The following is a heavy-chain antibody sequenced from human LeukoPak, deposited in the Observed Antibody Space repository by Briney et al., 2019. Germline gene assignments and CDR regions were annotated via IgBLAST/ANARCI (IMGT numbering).Heavy chain of an antibody. CDR2: IYYSGST. V-gene: IGHV4-59*01. CDR3: ARTGPSYWTFDL. J-gene: IGHJ2*01. CDR1: GGSISSYH. Sequence: SETLSLTCTISGGSISSYHWSWIRQPPGKGLEWIGYIYYSGSTSYNPSLTSRVTISVDTSKNQFSLKLSSVTAADTAVYYCARTGPSYWTFDLWGRGTLVTVSS. D-gene: IGHD3-10*01.